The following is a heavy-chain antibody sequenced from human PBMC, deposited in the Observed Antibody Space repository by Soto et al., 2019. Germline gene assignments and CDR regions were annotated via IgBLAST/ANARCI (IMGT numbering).Heavy chain of an antibody. J-gene: IGHJ4*02. D-gene: IGHD6-19*01. CDR2: ISGHNGHT. Sequence: QVQLVQSGAEVKKPGASVKVSCKTSGYNFTTYGVSWVRQAPGQGLEWMGWISGHNGHTNYAQTFQVRVPMTTLTSTTTSYMELRTLRSDDTSVYYFARYQPYSTGYYYFEHWCQGTLAIVTS. V-gene: IGHV1-18*01. CDR1: GYNFTTYG. CDR3: ARYQPYSTGYYYFEH.